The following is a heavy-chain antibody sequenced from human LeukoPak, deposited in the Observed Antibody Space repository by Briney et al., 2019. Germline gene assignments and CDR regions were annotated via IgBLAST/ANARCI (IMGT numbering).Heavy chain of an antibody. D-gene: IGHD1-26*01. Sequence: PSETLSLTCTVSGGSVSSGSYYWSWIRQPPGKGLEWIGYIYYSGSTYYNPSLKSRVTISVDTSKNQFSLKLSSVTAADTAVYYCARDSTPYWGAGGIDYWGQGTLVTVSS. J-gene: IGHJ4*02. CDR2: IYYSGST. V-gene: IGHV4-30-4*08. CDR1: GGSVSSGSYY. CDR3: ARDSTPYWGAGGIDY.